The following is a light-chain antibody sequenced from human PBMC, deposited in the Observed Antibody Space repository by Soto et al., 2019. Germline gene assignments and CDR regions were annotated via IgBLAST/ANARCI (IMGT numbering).Light chain of an antibody. Sequence: QSVLTQPPSVSGAPGQRVTISCTGSRSNIGAGYDVHWYQQLPGRAPKLLIYGNTNRPSGVPDRFSGSKSGTSASLAITGLRPEDEADYFCQSHDSRLSGLFGGGTMLTVL. J-gene: IGLJ3*02. CDR1: RSNIGAGYD. V-gene: IGLV1-40*01. CDR2: GNT. CDR3: QSHDSRLSGL.